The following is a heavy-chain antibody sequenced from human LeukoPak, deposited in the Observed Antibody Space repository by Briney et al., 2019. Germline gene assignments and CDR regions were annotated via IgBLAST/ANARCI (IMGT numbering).Heavy chain of an antibody. J-gene: IGHJ5*02. CDR2: IYHSGST. Sequence: SETLSLTCAVSGYSISSGYYWGWIRQPPGKGLEWIGSIYHSGSTYYNPSLKSRVTISVDTSKNQFSLKLSSVTAADTAVYYCARDRSGWYAWFDPWGQGTLVTVSS. CDR1: GYSISSGYY. CDR3: ARDRSGWYAWFDP. V-gene: IGHV4-38-2*02. D-gene: IGHD6-19*01.